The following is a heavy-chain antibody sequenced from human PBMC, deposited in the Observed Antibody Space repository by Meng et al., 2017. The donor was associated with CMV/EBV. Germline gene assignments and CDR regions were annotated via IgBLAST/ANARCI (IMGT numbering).Heavy chain of an antibody. Sequence: SGGSVSSGSYYWSWIRQPPGKGLEWSGYIYYSGSTNYTPSLKSRVTMSVDTSKNQFSLKLSSVTAADTAVYYCARDNGTYCGGDCYSWGQGTLVTVSS. CDR1: GGSVSSGSYY. CDR2: IYYSGST. CDR3: ARDNGTYCGGDCYS. V-gene: IGHV4-61*01. J-gene: IGHJ5*02. D-gene: IGHD2-21*01.